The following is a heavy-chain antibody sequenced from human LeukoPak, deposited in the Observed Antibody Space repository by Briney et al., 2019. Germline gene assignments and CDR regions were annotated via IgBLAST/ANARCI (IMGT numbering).Heavy chain of an antibody. D-gene: IGHD3-10*01. CDR2: IYYSGST. J-gene: IGHJ4*02. Sequence: SETLSLTCTVSGGSISSYYWSWIRQPPGKGLEWIGYIYYSGSTNYNPSLKSRVTISVDTSKNQFSLKLISVTAADTALYYCAREGPHGSGIYYNPLDYWGQGALVIVSS. CDR1: GGSISSYY. CDR3: AREGPHGSGIYYNPLDY. V-gene: IGHV4-59*12.